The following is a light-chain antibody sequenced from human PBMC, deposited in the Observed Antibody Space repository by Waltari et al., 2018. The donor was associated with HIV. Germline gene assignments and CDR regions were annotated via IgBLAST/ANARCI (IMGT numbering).Light chain of an antibody. J-gene: IGLJ2*01. CDR1: SSDIGRYNY. CDR2: DVN. Sequence: QSALTQPRSVSGSPGQSVTISCTGISSDIGRYNYVSWYQQDPGKAPKLMLFDVNKRPSGVPARFSGSKSSNTASLTISGLQAEDEADYYCCSNAGSHVVFGGGTKVTVL. CDR3: CSNAGSHVV. V-gene: IGLV2-11*01.